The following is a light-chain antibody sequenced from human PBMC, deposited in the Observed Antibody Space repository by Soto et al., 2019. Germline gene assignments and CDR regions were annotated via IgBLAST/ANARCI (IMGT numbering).Light chain of an antibody. CDR2: GAS. CDR1: QSVSSN. CDR3: QQYNNWPGT. Sequence: EIVMTQSPATLSVSPGERATRSCRASQSVSSNLAWYQQKPGQAPRLLIYGASTRATGIPARFSGSGSGTEFTLTISSLQSEDFAVYYCQQYNNWPGTFGLGTKV. J-gene: IGKJ1*01. V-gene: IGKV3-15*01.